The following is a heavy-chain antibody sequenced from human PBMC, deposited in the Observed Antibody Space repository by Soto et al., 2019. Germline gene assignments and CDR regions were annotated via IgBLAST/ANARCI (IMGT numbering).Heavy chain of an antibody. J-gene: IGHJ6*02. Sequence: SETLSLTCTVSGGSISSYYWSWIRQPPGKGLEWIGYIYYSGSTNYNPSLKSRVTISVDTSKNQFSLKLSSVTAADTAVYYCARLPLGSYYPYYYGMDVWGQGTTVTVSS. V-gene: IGHV4-59*01. CDR2: IYYSGST. D-gene: IGHD1-26*01. CDR3: ARLPLGSYYPYYYGMDV. CDR1: GGSISSYY.